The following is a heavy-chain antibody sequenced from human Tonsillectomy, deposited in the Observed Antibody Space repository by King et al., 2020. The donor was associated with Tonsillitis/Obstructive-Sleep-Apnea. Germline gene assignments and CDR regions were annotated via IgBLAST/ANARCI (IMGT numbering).Heavy chain of an antibody. CDR3: ARERATIFGVDQHHYYYYMDV. D-gene: IGHD3-3*01. Sequence: QLVQSGAEVKKPGSSVKVSCKASGGTFSSYAISWVRQAPGQGLEWMGGIIPIFVTANYAQKFQGRVTITADESTSTAYMELSSLRSEDTAVYYCARERATIFGVDQHHYYYYMDVWGKGTTVTVSS. CDR2: IIPIFVTA. V-gene: IGHV1-69*01. CDR1: GGTFSSYA. J-gene: IGHJ6*03.